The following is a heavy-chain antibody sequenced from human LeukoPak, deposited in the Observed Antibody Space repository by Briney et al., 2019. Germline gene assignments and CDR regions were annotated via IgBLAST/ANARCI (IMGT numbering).Heavy chain of an antibody. Sequence: VSLRLSCAASGFTFSNYAMSWVRQAPGKGLEWVSTISGSGDPTYYADSVRGRFTISRDNSYNTVSLQMNSLRDEDTGVYYCAKGLRTGVGPYMGYHYYMDVWGKGATVTVSS. CDR3: AKGLRTGVGPYMGYHYYMDV. J-gene: IGHJ6*03. CDR1: GFTFSNYA. CDR2: ISGSGDPT. V-gene: IGHV3-23*01. D-gene: IGHD3-16*01.